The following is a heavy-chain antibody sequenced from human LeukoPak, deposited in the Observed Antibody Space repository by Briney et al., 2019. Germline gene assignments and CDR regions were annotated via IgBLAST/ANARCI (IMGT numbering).Heavy chain of an antibody. CDR2: IGGSGGTT. V-gene: IGHV3-23*01. CDR3: AKRSRDSRGCFDH. D-gene: IGHD6-19*01. Sequence: GGSLRLSCAASGFTFNSYAMSWVRQAPGKGLEWVSAIGGSGGTTYYADSVKGRFTISRDNSKDTLYLQMNSLRAEDTALYYCAKRSRDSRGCFDHWGQGTLVTVSS. J-gene: IGHJ4*02. CDR1: GFTFNSYA.